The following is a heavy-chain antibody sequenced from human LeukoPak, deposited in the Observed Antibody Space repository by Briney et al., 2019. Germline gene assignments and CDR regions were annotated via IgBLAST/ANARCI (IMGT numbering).Heavy chain of an antibody. D-gene: IGHD3-22*01. J-gene: IGHJ4*02. Sequence: GGSLRLSCAASGFTFSSYGKLWVRQAPGKGLEWVSFIRYDGSNKYYVDSVKGRFTISRDNSKNTLYLQMNSLRAEDTAVYYCAKEIDTSGYSPFDYWGQGTLVTVSS. V-gene: IGHV3-30*02. CDR1: GFTFSSYG. CDR3: AKEIDTSGYSPFDY. CDR2: IRYDGSNK.